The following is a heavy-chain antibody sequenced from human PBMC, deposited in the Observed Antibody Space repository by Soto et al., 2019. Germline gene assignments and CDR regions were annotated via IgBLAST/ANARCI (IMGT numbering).Heavy chain of an antibody. J-gene: IGHJ4*02. Sequence: GASVKVSCKASGYSFTTYAMHWVRQAPGQRLEWMGWINAGNGNTKYSQKFQGRVTITRDTSASTAYMELSSLRSEDTAVYYCARGITLPTPLDYWGQGTLVTVSS. D-gene: IGHD1-20*01. CDR1: GYSFTTYA. CDR2: INAGNGNT. CDR3: ARGITLPTPLDY. V-gene: IGHV1-3*01.